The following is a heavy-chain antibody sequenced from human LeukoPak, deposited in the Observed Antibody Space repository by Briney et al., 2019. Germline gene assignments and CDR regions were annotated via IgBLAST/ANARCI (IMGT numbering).Heavy chain of an antibody. V-gene: IGHV3-23*01. CDR1: GFTFSSYA. CDR2: ISGSGGST. J-gene: IGHJ5*02. D-gene: IGHD3-9*01. Sequence: PGRSLRLSCAASGFTFSSYAMHWVRQAPGKGLEWVSAISGSGGSTYYADSVKGRFTISRDNSKNTLYLQRNSLTAEDTAVYYCAKDVFELRYFDGWFDPWGQGTLVTVSS. CDR3: AKDVFELRYFDGWFDP.